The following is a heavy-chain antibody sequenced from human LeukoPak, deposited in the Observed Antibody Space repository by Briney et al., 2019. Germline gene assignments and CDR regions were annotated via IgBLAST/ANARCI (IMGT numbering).Heavy chain of an antibody. D-gene: IGHD1-14*01. CDR1: GFTFSSYG. CDR3: ARDQGITYNWFDP. J-gene: IGHJ5*02. CDR2: IWYDGSNK. Sequence: SLSLSCAASGFTFSSYGMHWVRQAPGKGLEWVAVIWYDGSNKYYADSVKGRFTISRDNAKNSLYLQMNSLRDEDTAVYYCARDQGITYNWFDPWGQGTLVTVSS. V-gene: IGHV3-33*01.